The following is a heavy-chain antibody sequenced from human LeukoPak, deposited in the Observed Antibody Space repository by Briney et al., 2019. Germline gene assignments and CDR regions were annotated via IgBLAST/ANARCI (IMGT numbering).Heavy chain of an antibody. Sequence: PSETLSLTCTVSGVSISSGDYYWSWIRQPPGKGLEWIGYIYYSGSTYYNPSLKSRVTISVDTSKNQFSLKLSSVTAADTAVYYCARGHSSSWYRAPNWFDPWGQGTLVTVSS. CDR1: GVSISSGDYY. D-gene: IGHD6-13*01. CDR2: IYYSGST. CDR3: ARGHSSSWYRAPNWFDP. J-gene: IGHJ5*02. V-gene: IGHV4-30-4*01.